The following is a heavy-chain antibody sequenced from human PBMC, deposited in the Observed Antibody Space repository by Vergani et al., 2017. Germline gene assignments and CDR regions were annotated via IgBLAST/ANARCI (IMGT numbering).Heavy chain of an antibody. CDR3: ATSTVNKFRFSYYYYYYMDV. J-gene: IGHJ6*03. CDR1: GGIFSSYA. V-gene: IGHV1-69*13. D-gene: IGHD4-11*01. Sequence: QVQLVQSGAEVRKPWSSVKVSCKASGGIFSSYAISWVRQAPGQGLEWMGGIIPIFGTTNYAQKFQGRVTITADESTSTAYMELSSLRSEDTAVYYCATSTVNKFRFSYYYYYYMDVWGKGTTVTVSS. CDR2: IIPIFGTT.